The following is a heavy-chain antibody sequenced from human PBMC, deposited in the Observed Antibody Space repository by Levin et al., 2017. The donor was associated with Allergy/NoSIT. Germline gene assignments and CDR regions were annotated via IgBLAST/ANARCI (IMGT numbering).Heavy chain of an antibody. CDR1: GGSFSGYY. J-gene: IGHJ3*02. V-gene: IGHV4-34*01. Sequence: SETLSLTCAVYGGSFSGYYWSWIRQPPGKGLEWIGEINHSGSTNYNPSLKSRVTISVDTSKNQFSLKLSSVTAADTAVYYCARYIVVVVAAHTTDAFDIWGQGTMVTVSS. CDR3: ARYIVVVVAAHTTDAFDI. CDR2: INHSGST. D-gene: IGHD2-15*01.